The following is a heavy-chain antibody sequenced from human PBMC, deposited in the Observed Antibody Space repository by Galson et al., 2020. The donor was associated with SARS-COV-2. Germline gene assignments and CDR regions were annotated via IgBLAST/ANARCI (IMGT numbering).Heavy chain of an antibody. J-gene: IGHJ6*02. V-gene: IGHV3-30*03. D-gene: IGHD1-26*01. CDR2: ILEDGRDG. CDR1: EFTFRTYG. CDR3: ARDLYSGNYYAMDV. Sequence: GESLKISCAAAEFTFRTYGMHWVRQAPGRGLEWVAIILEDGRDGYYADSVKGRFTISRDNSKRTLYLEMKSLRVEDTAVYYCARDLYSGNYYAMDVWGQGTTVTVSS.